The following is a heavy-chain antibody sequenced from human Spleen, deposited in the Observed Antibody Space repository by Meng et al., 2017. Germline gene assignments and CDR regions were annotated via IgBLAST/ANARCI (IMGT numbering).Heavy chain of an antibody. D-gene: IGHD2-21*01. CDR1: GGSISSGSFY. Sequence: SETLSLTCTVSGGSISSGSFYWSWIRQHPGKGLEWIGYIDYSGSTHYNPSLKSPVSISVDTSKNQFSLQLNSVTAADTAVYFCARAGLAAYCSWFYFDCWGQGTLVTVSS. CDR3: ARAGLAAYCSWFYFDC. CDR2: IDYSGST. V-gene: IGHV4-31*01. J-gene: IGHJ4*02.